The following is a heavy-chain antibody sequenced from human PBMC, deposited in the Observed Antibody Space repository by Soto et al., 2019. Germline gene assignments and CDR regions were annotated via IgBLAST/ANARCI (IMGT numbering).Heavy chain of an antibody. CDR1: GGSISSYY. V-gene: IGHV4-59*01. D-gene: IGHD3-3*01. J-gene: IGHJ4*02. Sequence: QVQLQESGPGLVKPSETLPLTCTVSGGSISSYYWSWIRQPPGKGLEWIGYIYYSGSTNYNPSLKSRVTISVDTSKNQFSLKLSSVTAADTAVYYCARSPTEVDDFWSGYSRYYFDYWGQGTLVTVSS. CDR3: ARSPTEVDDFWSGYSRYYFDY. CDR2: IYYSGST.